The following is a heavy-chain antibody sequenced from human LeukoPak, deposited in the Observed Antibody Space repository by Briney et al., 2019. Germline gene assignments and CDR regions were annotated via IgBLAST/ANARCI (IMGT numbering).Heavy chain of an antibody. D-gene: IGHD1-7*01. CDR1: GFTFSSSW. Sequence: PGGSLRLSCAASGFTFSSSWMHWVRQAPGKGLVWVSRINSDGSSTNYADSVKGRFTISRDNAKDTLYLQMNSLRAEDTAVYYCAKDSVWYNWNYGSFDYWGQGTLVTVSS. CDR3: AKDSVWYNWNYGSFDY. CDR2: INSDGSST. J-gene: IGHJ4*02. V-gene: IGHV3-74*01.